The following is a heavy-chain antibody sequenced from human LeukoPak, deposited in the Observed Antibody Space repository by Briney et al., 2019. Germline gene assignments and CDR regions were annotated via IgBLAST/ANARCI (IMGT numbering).Heavy chain of an antibody. CDR1: GFTFSNYD. Sequence: GGSLRLSCAASGFTFSNYDMHWVRQATGKALEWVSAIDTAGGTYYPGSVKGRFTISRENSKNSLYLQMDTLRAEDTAVYFCVRELMGPGRYYYMGAWGKGTTVTVSS. CDR2: IDTAGGT. V-gene: IGHV3-13*01. CDR3: VRELMGPGRYYYMGA. D-gene: IGHD2-8*01. J-gene: IGHJ6*03.